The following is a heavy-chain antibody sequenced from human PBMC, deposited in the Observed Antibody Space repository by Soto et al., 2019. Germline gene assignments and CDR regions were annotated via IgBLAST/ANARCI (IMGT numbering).Heavy chain of an antibody. V-gene: IGHV4-39*07. CDR2: IYYSGST. CDR3: ARRGPTARKTLLYY. Sequence: SETLSLTCTVSGVSIISSSYYWVLIRQPPGKGLEWIGSIYYSGSTYYNPSLKSRVTISIDTSKNQFSLKLSSVTAADTAVYYWARRGPTARKTLLYYRGQGTVVPVAS. CDR1: GVSIISSSYY. D-gene: IGHD6-6*01. J-gene: IGHJ4*02.